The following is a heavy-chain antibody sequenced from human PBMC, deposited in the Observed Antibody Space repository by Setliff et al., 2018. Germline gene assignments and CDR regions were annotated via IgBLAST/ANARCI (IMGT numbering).Heavy chain of an antibody. J-gene: IGHJ4*02. CDR1: GFTFSSYA. Sequence: GSLRLSCAASGFTFSSYAMSWVRQAPGKGLEWVSLITGSGGGTYYADSVKGRLTISRDNSKSTLYLQMNGLRPEDAAVYYCARIGDYVPKDWGQGTLVTVSS. D-gene: IGHD4-17*01. V-gene: IGHV3-23*01. CDR3: ARIGDYVPKD. CDR2: ITGSGGGT.